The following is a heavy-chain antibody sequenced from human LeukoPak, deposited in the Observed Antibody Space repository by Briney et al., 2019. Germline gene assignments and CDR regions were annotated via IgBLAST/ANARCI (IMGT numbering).Heavy chain of an antibody. CDR1: GFTVSGNY. Sequence: GGSLRLSCAASGFTVSGNYMSWVRQAPGKGLEWVSLIYSGGDTYYTDSVKGRFTISRDNSQNTLYLQMNNLRPDDTAVYYCATRYCSGTSCFRGAFDVWGQGTMVTVSS. CDR3: ATRYCSGTSCFRGAFDV. CDR2: IYSGGDT. D-gene: IGHD2-2*01. V-gene: IGHV3-66*02. J-gene: IGHJ3*01.